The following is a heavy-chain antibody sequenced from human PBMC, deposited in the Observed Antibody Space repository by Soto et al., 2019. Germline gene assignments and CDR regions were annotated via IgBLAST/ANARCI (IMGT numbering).Heavy chain of an antibody. J-gene: IGHJ4*02. CDR3: ARDNNDFWSLYPLAFDY. V-gene: IGHV4-4*07. Sequence: TLSLTCTVSGGSLTKYYWSWIRQPAGKGLEWIGRISTSGNVVSKSSLRSRLTMSVDTSKNQFSLRLTSVTAADTAVYYCARDNNDFWSLYPLAFDYWGQGALVTVSS. CDR1: GGSLTKYY. D-gene: IGHD3-3*01. CDR2: ISTSGNV.